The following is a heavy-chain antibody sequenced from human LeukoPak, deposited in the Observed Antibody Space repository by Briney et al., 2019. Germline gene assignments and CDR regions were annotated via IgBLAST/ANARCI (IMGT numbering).Heavy chain of an antibody. CDR3: ARETESQRSFDY. CDR1: GFTFDDYT. CDR2: FSWDGGSK. D-gene: IGHD5-24*01. V-gene: IGHV3-43*01. Sequence: GGSLRLSCAASGFTFDDYTMHWVRQAPGKGLEWVSLFSWDGGSKYYADSVKGRFTISRDDSKKSLYLQMNSLRPEDTALYYCARETESQRSFDYWGQGTLVTVSS. J-gene: IGHJ4*02.